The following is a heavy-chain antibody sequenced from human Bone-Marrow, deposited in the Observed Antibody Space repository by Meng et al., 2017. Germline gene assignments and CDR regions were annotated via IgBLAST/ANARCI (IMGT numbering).Heavy chain of an antibody. V-gene: IGHV1-2*06. CDR3: ARDEDISAAGKLFGDY. CDR1: VYTFPDNW. Sequence: QVVQLGCGGRMLGPSVKVSCKASVYTFPDNWLHWGGLAPGQGLEWMGRINPKSGDTHYEQRFQGRVTMTGDTSISTAYMELSGLRSDDTAMYYCARDEDISAAGKLFGDYWGQGTLVTVSS. D-gene: IGHD6-13*01. J-gene: IGHJ4*02. CDR2: INPKSGDT.